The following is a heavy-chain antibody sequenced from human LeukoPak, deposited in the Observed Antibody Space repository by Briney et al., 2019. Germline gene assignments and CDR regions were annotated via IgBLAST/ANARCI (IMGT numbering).Heavy chain of an antibody. CDR2: ISSNGGST. CDR3: VKKVVVGATSPYSDFQD. J-gene: IGHJ1*01. CDR1: GFTFSSYT. D-gene: IGHD1-26*01. V-gene: IGHV3-64D*06. Sequence: QSGGSLRLSCSASGFTFSSYTMHWVRQAPGKGLEYVSAISSNGGSTNYADSVKGRFTISRDNSKNTLYLQMNSLRVEDTALYYCVKKVVVGATSPYSDFQDWGQGTLVTVSS.